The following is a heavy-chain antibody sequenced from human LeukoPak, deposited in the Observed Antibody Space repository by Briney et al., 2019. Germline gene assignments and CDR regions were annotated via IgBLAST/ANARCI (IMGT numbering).Heavy chain of an antibody. V-gene: IGHV1-18*01. J-gene: IGHJ6*04. Sequence: ASVKVSCKASAYIFTNYGINWVRHAPEQWLEWMGWISPYNGDTNYPQKFQGRVTMTTDTSTSTAYMELRSLRSDDTAIYYCARGSQRWVDIWGKGTTVTVSS. CDR3: ARGSQRWVDI. D-gene: IGHD2-2*01. CDR2: ISPYNGDT. CDR1: AYIFTNYG.